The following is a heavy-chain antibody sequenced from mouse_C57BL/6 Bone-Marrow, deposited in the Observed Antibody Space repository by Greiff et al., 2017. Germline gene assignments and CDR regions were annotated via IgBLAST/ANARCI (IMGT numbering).Heavy chain of an antibody. CDR1: GFNIKDYY. D-gene: IGHD2-5*01. CDR2: IDPEDGAT. J-gene: IGHJ1*03. CDR3: GRRNSKGYVDV. Sequence: VQLQQSGAELVKPGASVKLSCTASGFNIKDYYMHWVKQRTEQGLEWIGRIDPEDGATKYAPKFQGKATITADTSSNTAYLQLSSLTSEDTAVYYCGRRNSKGYVDVWGTGTTVTVSS. V-gene: IGHV14-2*01.